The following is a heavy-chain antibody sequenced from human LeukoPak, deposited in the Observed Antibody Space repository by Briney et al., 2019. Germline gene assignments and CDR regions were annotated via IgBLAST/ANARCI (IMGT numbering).Heavy chain of an antibody. Sequence: ASVKVSCKASGYTFTSYDINWVRQAPGQGLEWMGWISAYNGNTNYAQKLQGRVTMTTDTSTSTVYMELRSLRSDDTAVYYCARDGRHRYYYDSSGFYGSWFDPWGQGTLVTVSS. J-gene: IGHJ5*02. CDR1: GYTFTSYD. V-gene: IGHV1-18*01. CDR2: ISAYNGNT. D-gene: IGHD3-22*01. CDR3: ARDGRHRYYYDSSGFYGSWFDP.